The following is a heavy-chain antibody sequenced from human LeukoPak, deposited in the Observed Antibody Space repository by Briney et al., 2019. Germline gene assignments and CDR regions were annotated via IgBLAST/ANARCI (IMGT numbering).Heavy chain of an antibody. D-gene: IGHD4-17*01. J-gene: IGHJ4*02. Sequence: GGSLRLSCAASGFTFSNSWMHWVRQAPGKGLVWVSRINRDDITTYADSVKGRFTISRDNSKNTLYLQMNSLRAEDTAVYYCANRSPLRFDWGQGTLVTVSS. CDR2: INRDDIT. CDR3: ANRSPLRFD. V-gene: IGHV3-74*03. CDR1: GFTFSNSW.